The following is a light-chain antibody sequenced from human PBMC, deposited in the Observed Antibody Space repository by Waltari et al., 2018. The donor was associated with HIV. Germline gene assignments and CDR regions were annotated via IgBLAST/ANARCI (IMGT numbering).Light chain of an antibody. V-gene: IGLV2-14*01. CDR2: EVS. CDR3: NSYTSTWV. CDR1: SSDVGGYNY. Sequence: QSALTQPASVSGSPGQSITISCTGTSSDVGGYNYVSWYQQHPGKAPKLMIYEVSNRPSGVSNRFSGSKSGNTASLTISGLQAEDEAEYYCNSYTSTWVFGGGTKLTVL. J-gene: IGLJ3*02.